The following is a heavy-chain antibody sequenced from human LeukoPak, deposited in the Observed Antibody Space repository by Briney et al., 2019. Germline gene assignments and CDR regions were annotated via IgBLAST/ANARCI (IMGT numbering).Heavy chain of an antibody. D-gene: IGHD2-2*01. Sequence: GGSLRLSCAASGFTFSSYSMNWVRQAPGKGLEWVSSISSSSSYIYYADSVKGRFTISRDNAKNSLYLQMNSLRAEDTAVYYCARDSPHIVVVPAADWGQGTPVTVSS. CDR3: ARDSPHIVVVPAAD. CDR1: GFTFSSYS. CDR2: ISSSSSYI. V-gene: IGHV3-21*01. J-gene: IGHJ4*02.